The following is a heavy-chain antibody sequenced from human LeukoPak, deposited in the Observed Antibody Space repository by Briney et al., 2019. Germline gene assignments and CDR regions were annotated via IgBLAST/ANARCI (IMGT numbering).Heavy chain of an antibody. CDR1: GFTFSSYS. CDR2: ISSSSSYI. Sequence: GGSLRLSCAASGFTFSSYSVNWVRQAPGKGLEWVSSISSSSSYIYYADSVKGRFTIFRDNAKNSLYLQMNSLRAEDTAVYYCARAPWHYYDSSGYYPTLGGMDVWGQGTTVTVSS. J-gene: IGHJ6*02. V-gene: IGHV3-21*01. CDR3: ARAPWHYYDSSGYYPTLGGMDV. D-gene: IGHD3-22*01.